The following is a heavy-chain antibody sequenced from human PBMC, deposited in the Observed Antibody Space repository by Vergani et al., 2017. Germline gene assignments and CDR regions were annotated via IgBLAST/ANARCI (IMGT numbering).Heavy chain of an antibody. CDR2: INWNGGTT. J-gene: IGHJ6*02. CDR3: ASRDITIFGVVIIRGYYYYGMDV. Sequence: VQLVESGGGVVRPGGSLRLSCVGSGFAFGDFGMSWVRQVPGKGLVWVAGINWNGGTTIYGDPVTGRFTISRDNAKNSLYLQMNSLRDGDTAVYYCASRDITIFGVVIIRGYYYYGMDVWGQGTTVTVSS. V-gene: IGHV3-20*04. D-gene: IGHD3-3*01. CDR1: GFAFGDFG.